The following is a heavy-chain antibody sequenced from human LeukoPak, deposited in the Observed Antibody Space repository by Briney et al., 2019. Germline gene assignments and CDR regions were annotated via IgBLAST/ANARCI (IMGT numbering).Heavy chain of an antibody. Sequence: SEALSLTCTVSGGSISSYYWSWIRQPPGKGLEWIGYIYYSGSTNYNPSLKSRVTISVDTSKNQFSLKLSSVTAADTAVYYCARASSSSSWYDGVPHYYYYYYMDVWGKGTMVTISS. D-gene: IGHD6-13*01. CDR2: IYYSGST. CDR1: GGSISSYY. J-gene: IGHJ6*03. CDR3: ARASSSSSWYDGVPHYYYYYYMDV. V-gene: IGHV4-59*01.